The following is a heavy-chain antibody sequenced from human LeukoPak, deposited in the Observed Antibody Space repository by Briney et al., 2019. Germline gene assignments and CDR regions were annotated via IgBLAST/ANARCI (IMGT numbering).Heavy chain of an antibody. D-gene: IGHD2-15*01. J-gene: IGHJ4*02. CDR3: ARDFLLED. Sequence: SSVKVSCKASGYTFTGYYMHWVRQAPGQGLEGMGWINPNSGGTNYPQKFQGRVTMTRDTSLRTAHMELSRLESRAPAVYCCARDFLLEDWGRGTLVSVSS. V-gene: IGHV1-2*02. CDR2: INPNSGGT. CDR1: GYTFTGYY.